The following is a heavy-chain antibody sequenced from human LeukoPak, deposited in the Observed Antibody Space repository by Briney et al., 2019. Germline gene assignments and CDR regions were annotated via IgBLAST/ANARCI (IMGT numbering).Heavy chain of an antibody. CDR3: TTEQFLAYCGGDCYEYFQH. CDR1: AFTLSNAW. Sequence: GESLRLSCSPAAFTLSNAWMGWVRQAPGKVLGWVGRIKSKTEGGTTDYAAPVKGRFTISIDASKNTRCLEMNSRKTEDTAVSYCTTEQFLAYCGGDCYEYFQHWGKGTLVTVSS. CDR2: IKSKTEGGTT. V-gene: IGHV3-15*01. J-gene: IGHJ1*01. D-gene: IGHD2-21*02.